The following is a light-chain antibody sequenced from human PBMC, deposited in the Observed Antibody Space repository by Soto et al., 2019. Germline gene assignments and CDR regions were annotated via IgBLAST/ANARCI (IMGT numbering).Light chain of an antibody. CDR1: SSDIGGYKY. CDR2: EVS. Sequence: QYSRTQPASMSGSIGQSITISCTGTSSDIGGYKYVSWYQQHPGKAPKLIIFEVSKRPSGVSDRFSGSNSGNTASLTISGLQAEDEADYYCTSYSRYRVLVFGGGTKVTVL. V-gene: IGLV2-14*01. CDR3: TSYSRYRVLV. J-gene: IGLJ3*02.